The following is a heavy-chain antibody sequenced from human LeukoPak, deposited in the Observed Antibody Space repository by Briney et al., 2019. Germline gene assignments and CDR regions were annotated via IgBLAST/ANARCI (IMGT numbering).Heavy chain of an antibody. V-gene: IGHV3-23*01. CDR2: LSSSGGTT. D-gene: IGHD4-17*01. CDR3: AKEIYGDSTGGRFKQ. Sequence: GGSLRLSCAASGFTFSNYAMSWVRQAPGKGLEWVSGLSSSGGTTYYADSVKGRFTLSRDNSKNTLYLQMNSLRAEDTAVYYCAKEIYGDSTGGRFKQCAPGTLGNVSS. CDR1: GFTFSNYA. J-gene: IGHJ1*01.